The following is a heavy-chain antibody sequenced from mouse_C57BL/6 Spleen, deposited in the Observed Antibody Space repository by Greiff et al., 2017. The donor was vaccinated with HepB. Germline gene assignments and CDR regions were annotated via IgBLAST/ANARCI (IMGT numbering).Heavy chain of an antibody. D-gene: IGHD4-1*01. CDR2: IRNKANGYTT. J-gene: IGHJ1*03. CDR3: ARYGAGTGYFDV. Sequence: DVQLQESGGGLVQPGGSLSLSCAASGFTFTDYYMSWVRQPPGKALEWLGFIRNKANGYTTEYSASVKGRFTISRDNSQSILYLQMNALRAEDSATYYCARYGAGTGYFDVWGTGTTVTVSS. CDR1: GFTFTDYY. V-gene: IGHV7-3*01.